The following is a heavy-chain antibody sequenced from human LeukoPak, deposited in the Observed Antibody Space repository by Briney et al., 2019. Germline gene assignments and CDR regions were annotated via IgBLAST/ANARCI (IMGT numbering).Heavy chain of an antibody. D-gene: IGHD3-22*01. CDR1: GGSISSYY. V-gene: IGHV4-4*07. CDR3: AKDRGSGYDNWFDP. J-gene: IGHJ5*02. CDR2: IYTSGST. Sequence: PSETLSLTCTVSGGSISSYYWSWIRQPAGKGLEWIGRIYTSGSTNYNPSLRSRVTMSVDTSKSQFSLKLTSMTAADTAVYYCAKDRGSGYDNWFDPWGQGTLVTVPS.